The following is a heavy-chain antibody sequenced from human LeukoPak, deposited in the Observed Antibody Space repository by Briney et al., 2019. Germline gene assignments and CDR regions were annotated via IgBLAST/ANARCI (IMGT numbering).Heavy chain of an antibody. D-gene: IGHD1-26*01. CDR3: AREEYSGSYFDY. Sequence: VSVTVSFTASGYTFTVYYMHWVRQAPGQGREWMGWINPNSGGTNYAQKVQGRVTMTRDTSISTAYMELSRLRSDDTAVYYCAREEYSGSYFDYWGQGTLVTVSS. V-gene: IGHV1-2*02. J-gene: IGHJ4*02. CDR2: INPNSGGT. CDR1: GYTFTVYY.